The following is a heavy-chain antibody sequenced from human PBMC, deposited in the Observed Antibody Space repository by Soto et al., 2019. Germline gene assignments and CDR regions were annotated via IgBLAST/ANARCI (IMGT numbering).Heavy chain of an antibody. D-gene: IGHD3-22*01. CDR2: IYYSGST. V-gene: IGHV4-59*12. CDR1: GGSFSGYY. CDR3: ARDYYDSSGYPYFDY. J-gene: IGHJ4*02. Sequence: SETLSLTCAVYGGSFSGYYWSWIRQPPGKGLERIGYIYYSGSTNYNPSLKSRVTISVDTSKNQFSLKLSSVTAADTAVYYCARDYYDSSGYPYFDYWGQGTLVTVSS.